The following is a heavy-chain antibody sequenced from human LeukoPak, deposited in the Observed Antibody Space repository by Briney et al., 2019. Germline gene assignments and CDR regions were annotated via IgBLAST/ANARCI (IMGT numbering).Heavy chain of an antibody. V-gene: IGHV1-69*13. CDR3: YSRDGYNLDY. D-gene: IGHD5-24*01. CDR1: GGTFSSYA. CDR2: IIPIFGTA. Sequence: SVKVSCKASGGTFSSYAISWVRQAPGQGLEWMGGIIPIFGTANYAQKFQGRVTITADESTSTAYMELSSLSSEDTAVYYCYSRDGYNLDYWGQGTLVTVSS. J-gene: IGHJ4*02.